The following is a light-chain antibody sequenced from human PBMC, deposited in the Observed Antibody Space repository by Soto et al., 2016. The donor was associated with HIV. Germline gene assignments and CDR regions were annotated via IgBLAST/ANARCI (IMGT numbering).Light chain of an antibody. V-gene: IGLV3-21*03. J-gene: IGLJ3*02. Sequence: SYVLTQPPLSVSGPRNDGRNYLWGETTLEVKLCTGTSRRQARPPVLVVYDDSDRPSGIPERFSGSNSGNTATLTISKVEAGDEADYYCQLWHSDSDHWVFGGGTKLTVL. CDR1: TLEVK. CDR2: DDS. CDR3: QLWHSDSDHWV.